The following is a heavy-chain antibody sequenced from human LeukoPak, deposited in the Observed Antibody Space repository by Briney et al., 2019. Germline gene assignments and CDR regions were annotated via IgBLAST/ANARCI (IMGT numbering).Heavy chain of an antibody. D-gene: IGHD6-13*01. J-gene: IGHJ4*02. CDR2: LDPEDGET. CDR1: GYTLTELP. V-gene: IGHV1-24*01. CDR3: ATGGLAAAVSYYFDY. Sequence: ASVKVSCKVSGYTLTELPMHWVRQAPGKGLEWMGGLDPEDGETIYAQKFQGRVTMTEDTSTDTAYMGLSSLSSEDTAVFYCATGGLAAAVSYYFDYWGQGTLVTVSS.